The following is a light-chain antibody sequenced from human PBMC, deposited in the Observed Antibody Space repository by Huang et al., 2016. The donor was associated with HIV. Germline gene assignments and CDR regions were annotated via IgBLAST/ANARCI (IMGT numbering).Light chain of an antibody. J-gene: IGKJ1*01. CDR3: QQYDSSPWT. CDR1: QSVSSSY. CDR2: GAS. V-gene: IGKV3-20*01. Sequence: DIVLTQSPGTLSLSPGERATLSCRASQSVSSSYLAWYQQKPGQAPRLLFYGASSRATGIPDRFSGSGSGTDFTLTISRLEPEDFAVYYCQQYDSSPWTFGQGTKVEIK.